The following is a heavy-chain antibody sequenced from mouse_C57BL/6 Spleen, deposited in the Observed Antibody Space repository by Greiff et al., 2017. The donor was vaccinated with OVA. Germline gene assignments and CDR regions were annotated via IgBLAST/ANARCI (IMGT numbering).Heavy chain of an antibody. CDR3: TRGTDTAWFAY. CDR1: GFTFSSYA. CDR2: ISSGGDYI. Sequence: EVKLVESGEGLVKPGGSLKLSCAASGFTFSSYAMSWVRQTPEKRLEWVAYISSGGDYIYYADTVKGRFTISRDNARNTLYLQMSSLKSEDTAMYYCTRGTDTAWFAYWGQGTLLTVSA. V-gene: IGHV5-9-1*02. D-gene: IGHD4-1*01. J-gene: IGHJ3*01.